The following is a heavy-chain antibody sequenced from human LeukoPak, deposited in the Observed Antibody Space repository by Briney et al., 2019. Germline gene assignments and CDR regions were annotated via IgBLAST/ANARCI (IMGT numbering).Heavy chain of an antibody. D-gene: IGHD3-10*01. J-gene: IGHJ4*02. CDR1: GFTFSSYA. V-gene: IGHV3-23*01. CDR2: ISGSGGST. CDR3: AKSLLWFGELLPNFDY. Sequence: GGPLRLSCAASGFTFSSYAMSWVRQAPGKGLEWVSAISGSGGSTYYADSVKGRFTISRDNSKNTLYLQMNSLRAEDTAVYYCAKSLLWFGELLPNFDYWGQGTLVTVSS.